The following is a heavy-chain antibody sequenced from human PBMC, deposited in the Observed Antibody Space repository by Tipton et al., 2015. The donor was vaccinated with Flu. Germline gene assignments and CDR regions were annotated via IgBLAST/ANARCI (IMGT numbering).Heavy chain of an antibody. Sequence: LRLSCTVSGGSIRSSSYYWSWIRQPPGKGLEWIGYIYYSGSTNYNPSLKSRVTISVDTSKNQFSLKLSSVTAADTAVYYCARDLGSSGSFDYWGQGTLVTASS. D-gene: IGHD6-13*01. J-gene: IGHJ4*02. CDR3: ARDLGSSGSFDY. CDR2: IYYSGST. V-gene: IGHV4-61*01. CDR1: GGSIRSSSYY.